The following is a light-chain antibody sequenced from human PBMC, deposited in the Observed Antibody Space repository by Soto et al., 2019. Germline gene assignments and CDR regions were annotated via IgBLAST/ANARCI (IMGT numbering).Light chain of an antibody. CDR1: QSISSW. CDR2: KAS. V-gene: IGKV1-5*03. J-gene: IGKJ1*01. CDR3: QQYNSFPT. Sequence: DIQMTQSPSTLSASVGDRVTITCRASQSISSWLAWYQQKPGKAPKLLIYKASSLESGVPSRFSGSGSGTDFILAISSLQPDDLATYYCQQYNSFPTFGQGTKVEI.